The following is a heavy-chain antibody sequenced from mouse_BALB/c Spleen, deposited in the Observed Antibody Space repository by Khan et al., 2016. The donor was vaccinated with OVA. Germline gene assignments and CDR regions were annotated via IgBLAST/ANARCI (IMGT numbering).Heavy chain of an antibody. D-gene: IGHD2-4*01. V-gene: IGHV4-1*02. Sequence: EVQLQESGGGLVQPGGSLKLSCAASGFDFSRYWMSWVRQAPGKGLEWIGEINPDSSTINYTPSLKDKFIISRDNAKNTLYLQLRKVRSEDTAVYYCARTYEYNGRGLFAYWGQGTLVTVSA. J-gene: IGHJ3*01. CDR1: GFDFSRYW. CDR3: ARTYEYNGRGLFAY. CDR2: INPDSSTI.